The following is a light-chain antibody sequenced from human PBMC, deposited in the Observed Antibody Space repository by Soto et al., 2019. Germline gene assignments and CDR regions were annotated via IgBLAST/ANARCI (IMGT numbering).Light chain of an antibody. Sequence: QSVLTQPPSASGTPGQRVTISCSGSSSNIGSNTVNWYQQLPGTAPKLLIYSNNQRPSGVPDRFSGSKSGTSASLAISGLQSDDEAEYYCAAWDDSLNGAVFGGGTQLTVL. J-gene: IGLJ7*01. CDR1: SSNIGSNT. CDR2: SNN. V-gene: IGLV1-44*01. CDR3: AAWDDSLNGAV.